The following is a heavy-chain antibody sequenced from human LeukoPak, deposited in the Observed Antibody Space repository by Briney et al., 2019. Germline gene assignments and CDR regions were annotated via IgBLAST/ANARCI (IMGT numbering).Heavy chain of an antibody. D-gene: IGHD3-9*01. V-gene: IGHV4-59*12. Sequence: PSETLSLTCTVSGGSISSYYWSWIRQPPGKGLEWMGYIYDSGTTNYNPSLKSRVTISVDTSKNQFSLKLSSVTAADTAVYYCAREAILTGYSHYYGMDVWGQGTTVTVSS. CDR1: GGSISSYY. CDR3: AREAILTGYSHYYGMDV. CDR2: IYDSGTT. J-gene: IGHJ6*02.